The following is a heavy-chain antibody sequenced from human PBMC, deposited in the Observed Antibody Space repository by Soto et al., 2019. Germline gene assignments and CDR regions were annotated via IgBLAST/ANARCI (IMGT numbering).Heavy chain of an antibody. CDR2: IYWDDDK. J-gene: IGHJ4*02. Sequence: QITLKESGPTLVKPTQTLTLTCSFSGFSLSTSGVGMGWIRQPPGKALQWLALIYWDDDKRYSPSLKNRGTITKDTSKNQVVLIMTNMDPVDTATYYCAHRRSFDSFDDWGQGTLVTVSS. CDR3: AHRRSFDSFDD. CDR1: GFSLSTSGVG. D-gene: IGHD2-21*01. V-gene: IGHV2-5*02.